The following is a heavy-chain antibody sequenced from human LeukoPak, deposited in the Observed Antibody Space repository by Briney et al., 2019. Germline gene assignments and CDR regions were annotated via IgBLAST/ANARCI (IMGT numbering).Heavy chain of an antibody. D-gene: IGHD3-10*01. Sequence: PSETLSLTCTVSGGSISSYYWSWIRQPPGEGLEWIGYIYYSGSTNYNPSLKSRVTISVDTSKNQFSLKLSSVTAADTAVYYCARGYRVVRGVISYYFDYWGQGTLVTVSS. V-gene: IGHV4-59*01. CDR2: IYYSGST. CDR1: GGSISSYY. CDR3: ARGYRVVRGVISYYFDY. J-gene: IGHJ4*02.